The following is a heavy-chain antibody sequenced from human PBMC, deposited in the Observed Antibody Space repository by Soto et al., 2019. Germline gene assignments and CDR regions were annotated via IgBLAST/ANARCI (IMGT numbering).Heavy chain of an antibody. CDR2: IIPIFGTA. D-gene: IGHD6-13*01. Sequence: QVPLVQSGAEVKKPGSSVKVSCKASGDTFSSYPISWVRQAPGQGLEWMGGIIPIFGTANYAQKFQGRVTITADESTSTAYMELSSLRSEDTAVFYCARMRGAAAGGYYFDYWGQGTLVTVSS. CDR3: ARMRGAAAGGYYFDY. J-gene: IGHJ4*02. V-gene: IGHV1-69*01. CDR1: GDTFSSYP.